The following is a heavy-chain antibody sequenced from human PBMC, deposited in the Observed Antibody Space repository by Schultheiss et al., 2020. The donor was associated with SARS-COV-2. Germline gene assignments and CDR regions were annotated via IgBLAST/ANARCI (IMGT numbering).Heavy chain of an antibody. V-gene: IGHV3-30-3*01. J-gene: IGHJ6*02. CDR2: ISYDGSNK. Sequence: AGSLRLSCAASGFTFSSYAMHWVRQAPGKGLEWVAVISYDGSNKYYADSVKGRFTISRDNSKNTLYLQMNSLRAEDTAVYYCARVRPGGYGMDVWGQGTTVTVSS. CDR3: ARVRPGGYGMDV. CDR1: GFTFSSYA.